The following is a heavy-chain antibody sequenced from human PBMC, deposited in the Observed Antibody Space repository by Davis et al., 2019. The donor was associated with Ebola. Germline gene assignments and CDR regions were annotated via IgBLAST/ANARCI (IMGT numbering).Heavy chain of an antibody. D-gene: IGHD3-9*01. CDR3: ARDILTAHIPLSYYYGMDV. J-gene: IGHJ6*02. CDR1: GYTFTSYG. V-gene: IGHV1-18*01. Sequence: ASVKVSCKASGYTFTSYGISWVRQAPGQGLEWMGWISAYNGNTNYAQKLQGRVTMTTDTSTSTAYMELRSLRSDDTAVDYCARDILTAHIPLSYYYGMDVWGQGTTVTVSS. CDR2: ISAYNGNT.